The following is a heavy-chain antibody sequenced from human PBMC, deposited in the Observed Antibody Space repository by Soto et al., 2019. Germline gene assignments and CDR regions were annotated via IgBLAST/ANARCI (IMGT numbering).Heavy chain of an antibody. CDR3: ARDRRVATLVDYYYGLDA. D-gene: IGHD1-26*01. CDR1: GVTFTHYS. CDR2: INPSGGGT. Sequence: QEQLVQSGAEVKKPGASVKVSCKASGVTFTHYSMHWVRQAPGQGLEWLGVINPSGGGTTYAQKFQGRVTLTGDTSTTTLYMERSSLRSEDTALYYCARDRRVATLVDYYYGLDAWGQGTTVTVSS. V-gene: IGHV1-46*01. J-gene: IGHJ6*02.